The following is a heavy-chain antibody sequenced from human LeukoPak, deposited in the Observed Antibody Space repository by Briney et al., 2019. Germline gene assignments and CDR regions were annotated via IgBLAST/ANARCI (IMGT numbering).Heavy chain of an antibody. J-gene: IGHJ4*02. CDR2: ISGSGGST. D-gene: IGHD4-17*01. Sequence: GGSLRLSCVASGFTFSSYAMSWVRQAPGKGLEWVSIISGSGGSTNYADSVKGRFTISRDNSKNTLYLQMNSLRAEDTAVYYCAKRGIVGDYEYHFDYWGQGTLVTVSS. V-gene: IGHV3-23*01. CDR1: GFTFSSYA. CDR3: AKRGIVGDYEYHFDY.